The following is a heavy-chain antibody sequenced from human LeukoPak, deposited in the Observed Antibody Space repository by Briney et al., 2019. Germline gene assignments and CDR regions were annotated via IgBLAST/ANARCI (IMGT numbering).Heavy chain of an antibody. D-gene: IGHD6-6*01. J-gene: IGHJ3*02. Sequence: SVKVSCKASGGTFSSYAISWVRQAPGQGLEWMGGIIPIFGTANYAQKFQGRVTMTTDTSTSTAYMELRSLRSDDTAVYYCARDRTGIAARPGDAFDIWGQGTMVTVSS. CDR2: IIPIFGTA. CDR1: GGTFSSYA. V-gene: IGHV1-69*05. CDR3: ARDRTGIAARPGDAFDI.